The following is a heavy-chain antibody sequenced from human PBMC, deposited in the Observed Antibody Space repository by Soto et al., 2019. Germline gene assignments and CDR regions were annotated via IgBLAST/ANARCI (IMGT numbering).Heavy chain of an antibody. CDR2: IKQDGSEQ. CDR1: GFTFSGYW. J-gene: IGHJ6*02. CDR3: AREAV. Sequence: EVQLVESGGGLVQPGGSLRLSCAASGFTFSGYWMSWVRQAPGKGLEWVANIKQDGSEQFYVDSVKGRFTISRDNAKNSLYLQTNSLRAEDTAVYYCAREAVWGQGTTVPVS. V-gene: IGHV3-7*05.